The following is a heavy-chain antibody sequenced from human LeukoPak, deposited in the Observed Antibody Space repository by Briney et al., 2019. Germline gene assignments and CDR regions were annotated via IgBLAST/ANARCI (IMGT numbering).Heavy chain of an antibody. CDR3: ARSIVDYYFDY. CDR2: IYPSDSET. Sequence: GESLKISCKCSGYRFTTYWIGWVRQMPGKGLEWMGIIYPSDSETKYSPSFQGQVTISADKSISTAYLQWSSLKASDTAMYYCARSIVDYYFDYWGQGTLVTVSS. J-gene: IGHJ4*02. V-gene: IGHV5-51*01. D-gene: IGHD3/OR15-3a*01. CDR1: GYRFTTYW.